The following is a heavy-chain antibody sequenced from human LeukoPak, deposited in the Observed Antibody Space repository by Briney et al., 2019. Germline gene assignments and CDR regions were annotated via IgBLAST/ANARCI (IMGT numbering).Heavy chain of an antibody. V-gene: IGHV1-3*01. J-gene: IGHJ4*02. CDR1: RYTFPSYS. CDR2: INAGNGNT. CDR3: ARANSGNYLANDDY. Sequence: SVKVSCKACRYTFPSYSMLWVRQAPAQTLEWMGWINAGNGNTKYTQKFQGRVTITRDTSASTAYMELSSLRSEDTAVYHCARANSGNYLANDDYCGQGTLVSVSS. D-gene: IGHD3-22*01.